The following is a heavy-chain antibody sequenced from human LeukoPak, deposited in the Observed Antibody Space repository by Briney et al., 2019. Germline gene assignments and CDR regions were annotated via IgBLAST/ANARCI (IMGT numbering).Heavy chain of an antibody. CDR3: ARGYDILTGYYPF. V-gene: IGHV1-2*02. Sequence: ASVTVSCKASGYTFTVYYMHWVRQAPGQGLEWMGWINPNSGGTNYAQKFQGRVTMTRDTSISTAYMELSRLRSDDTAVYYCARGYDILTGYYPFWGQGTLVTVSS. CDR1: GYTFTVYY. D-gene: IGHD3-9*01. J-gene: IGHJ4*02. CDR2: INPNSGGT.